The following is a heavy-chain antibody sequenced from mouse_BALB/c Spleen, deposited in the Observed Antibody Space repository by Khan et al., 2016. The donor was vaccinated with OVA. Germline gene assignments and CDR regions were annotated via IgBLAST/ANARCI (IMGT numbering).Heavy chain of an antibody. CDR3: ARRPYYHDYVMDY. V-gene: IGHV2-6*03. J-gene: IGHJ4*01. D-gene: IGHD2-13*01. Sequence: QVQLQQSGPGLVAPSQSLSITCTVSGFSLTYYGIHWVRQPPGKGLEWLVVIWRDGSTTYNSPLISRLSIIKDNSKSHVFLQMNSLQTDDTAMYYCARRPYYHDYVMDYWGQGTSVTVSS. CDR2: IWRDGST. CDR1: GFSLTYYG.